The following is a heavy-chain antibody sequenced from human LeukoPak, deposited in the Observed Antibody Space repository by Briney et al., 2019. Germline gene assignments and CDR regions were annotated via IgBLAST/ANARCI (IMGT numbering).Heavy chain of an antibody. V-gene: IGHV3-9*01. D-gene: IGHD2-21*01. Sequence: QPGRSLRLSCAASGFTFDDYAMHWVRQVPGKGLEWVSGITWNSGSIGYADSVKGRFTISRDNAKNSLYLQMNSLRAEDTALYYCAKDFDWESGDFQGAFHIWGQGTMVTVSS. CDR2: ITWNSGSI. CDR1: GFTFDDYA. CDR3: AKDFDWESGDFQGAFHI. J-gene: IGHJ3*02.